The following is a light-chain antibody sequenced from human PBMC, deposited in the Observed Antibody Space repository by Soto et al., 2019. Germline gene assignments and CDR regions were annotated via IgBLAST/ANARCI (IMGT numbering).Light chain of an antibody. CDR3: QSYDSSNQV. CDR2: EEN. J-gene: IGLJ3*02. Sequence: NFMLTQPPSVSESPGKTVTISCTRSSGSIASNYVQWYQQRPGSSPSTGIYEENQRPSGVPDRFSGSIDSSSNSASLTISGLKTEDEADYYCQSYDSSNQVFGGGTKVTVL. CDR1: SGSIASNY. V-gene: IGLV6-57*01.